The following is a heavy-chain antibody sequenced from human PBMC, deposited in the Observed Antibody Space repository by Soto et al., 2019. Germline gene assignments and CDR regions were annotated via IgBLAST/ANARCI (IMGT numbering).Heavy chain of an antibody. CDR2: IIPIFGTA. CDR1: GGTFSSYA. J-gene: IGHJ6*02. Sequence: SVKVSCKASGGTFSSYAISWVRQAPGQGLEWMGGIIPIFGTANYAQKFQGSVTITADESTSTAYMELSSLRSEDTAVYYCARDPRRLQGYYGMDVWGQGTTVTVSS. CDR3: ARDPRRLQGYYGMDV. V-gene: IGHV1-69*13. D-gene: IGHD5-12*01.